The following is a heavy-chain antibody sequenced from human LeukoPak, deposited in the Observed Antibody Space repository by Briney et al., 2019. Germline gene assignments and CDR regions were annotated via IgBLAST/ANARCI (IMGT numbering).Heavy chain of an antibody. D-gene: IGHD3-22*01. Sequence: SETLSLTCTVSGGSISSGGYYWRWIRQHPGTGLEWIGYIYYSGSTNYNPSLKSRVTISVDTSKNQFSLKLSSVTAADTAVYYCAGRDYYDSSGYFGYWGQGTLVTVSS. V-gene: IGHV4-31*03. CDR1: GGSISSGGYY. CDR3: AGRDYYDSSGYFGY. CDR2: IYYSGST. J-gene: IGHJ4*02.